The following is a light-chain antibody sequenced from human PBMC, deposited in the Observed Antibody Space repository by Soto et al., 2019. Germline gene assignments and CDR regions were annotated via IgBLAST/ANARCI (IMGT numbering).Light chain of an antibody. V-gene: IGLV2-23*03. CDR1: SSDVGSYNL. Sequence: QSALTQPASVSGSPGQSITISCTGTSSDVGSYNLVSWYQQHPGKAPKLMIYEGSKRPSGVSNRFPGSKSGNTASLTISGLQAEDEADYCCCSYAGSSTFDVVFGGGTKLTVL. CDR2: EGS. CDR3: CSYAGSSTFDVV. J-gene: IGLJ2*01.